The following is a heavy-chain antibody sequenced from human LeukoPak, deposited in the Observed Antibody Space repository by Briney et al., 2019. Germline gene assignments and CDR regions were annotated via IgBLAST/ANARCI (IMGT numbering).Heavy chain of an antibody. J-gene: IGHJ4*02. CDR2: INPNSGGT. D-gene: IGHD2-2*01. V-gene: IGHV1-2*02. CDR3: ARDVGEYCSSVSCYASDY. CDR1: GYTFTGYY. Sequence: ASVKVSCKASGYTFTGYYMHWVRQAPGQGLEWMGWINPNSGGTNYAQKFQGRVTMTRDTSISTAYMELSRLRSDDTAVYYCARDVGEYCSSVSCYASDYWGQGALVTVSS.